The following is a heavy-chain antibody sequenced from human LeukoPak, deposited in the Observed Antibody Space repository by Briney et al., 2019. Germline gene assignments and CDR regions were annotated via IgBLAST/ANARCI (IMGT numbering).Heavy chain of an antibody. J-gene: IGHJ4*02. Sequence: SETLSLTCTVSGGSISSYYWSWIRQPAGKGLEWVGRIYTSGSTNYNASLKSRVSMSVDTSKNQFSLKLSSVTAADTVVFYCARENSGGYREFDYWGQGTLVTVSS. D-gene: IGHD1-26*01. CDR2: IYTSGST. CDR1: GGSISSYY. CDR3: ARENSGGYREFDY. V-gene: IGHV4-4*07.